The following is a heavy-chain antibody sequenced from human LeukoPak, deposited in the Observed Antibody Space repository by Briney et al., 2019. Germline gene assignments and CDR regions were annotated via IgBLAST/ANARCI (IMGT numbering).Heavy chain of an antibody. Sequence: SETLSLTCTVSGGSISSYYWTWIRQAPGKGLEWIGHIHYSGGTNYNPSLKSRVTIAVDTSKNQFSLKLSSVTAADTAVYHCARREYSSGWYEGYFDYWGQGTLVTVSS. V-gene: IGHV4-59*08. CDR3: ARREYSSGWYEGYFDY. CDR2: IHYSGGT. J-gene: IGHJ4*02. CDR1: GGSISSYY. D-gene: IGHD6-19*01.